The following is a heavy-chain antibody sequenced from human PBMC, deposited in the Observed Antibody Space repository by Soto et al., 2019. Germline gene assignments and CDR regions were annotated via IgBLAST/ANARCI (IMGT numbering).Heavy chain of an antibody. V-gene: IGHV4-34*01. D-gene: IGHD2-2*01. CDR1: GGSFSGYY. CDR2: INHSGGT. J-gene: IGHJ4*02. Sequence: QVQLQQWGAGLLKPSETLSLTCAVYGGSFSGYYWTWIRRPPGKGLEWIGEINHSGGTNYNPSLKSRVIMSVDTSKKQFSLRLTSVTAADTAVYYCARVPPVVDANYYFDYWGQGTLVTVSS. CDR3: ARVPPVVDANYYFDY.